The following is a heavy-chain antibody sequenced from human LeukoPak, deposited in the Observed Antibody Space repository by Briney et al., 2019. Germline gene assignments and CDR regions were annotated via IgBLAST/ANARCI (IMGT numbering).Heavy chain of an antibody. D-gene: IGHD2-21*02. V-gene: IGHV4-39*07. J-gene: IGHJ4*02. Sequence: PSETLSLTCTVSGGSISSSSYYWGWIRQPPGKGLEWIGEINHGASTNYNPSLKSRVTISVDTSKNQFSLKLSSVTAADPAVYYCARGHSSVVTAIPYYFDYWGQGTLVTVSS. CDR2: INHGAST. CDR3: ARGHSSVVTAIPYYFDY. CDR1: GGSISSSSYY.